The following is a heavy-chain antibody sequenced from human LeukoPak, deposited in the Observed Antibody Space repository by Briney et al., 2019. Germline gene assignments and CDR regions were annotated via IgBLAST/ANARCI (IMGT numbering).Heavy chain of an antibody. J-gene: IGHJ4*02. CDR2: IKQDGSEK. V-gene: IGHV3-7*03. CDR1: GFNFRDHW. D-gene: IGHD3-22*01. Sequence: GGSLRLSCAASGFNFRDHWMDWVRQAPGKGLEWVANIKQDGSEKYYVDPVEGRFTISRDNAKNSLYLQMNSLRAEDTAVYYCAREGSYYDSSGYYSSFDYWGQGTLVTVSS. CDR3: AREGSYYDSSGYYSSFDY.